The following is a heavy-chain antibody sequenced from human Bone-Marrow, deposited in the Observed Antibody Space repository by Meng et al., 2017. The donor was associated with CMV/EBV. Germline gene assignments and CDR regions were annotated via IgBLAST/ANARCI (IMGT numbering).Heavy chain of an antibody. J-gene: IGHJ4*02. V-gene: IGHV3-21*01. CDR2: ISSSSSYI. CDR1: GFTFSSYS. Sequence: GESLKISCAASGFTFSSYSMNWVRQAPGKGLGWVSSISSSSSYIYYADSVKGRFTISRDNAKNSLYLQMNSLRAEDTAVYYCARGGASALVVPAAIDYWGQGTLVTVSS. CDR3: ARGGASALVVPAAIDY. D-gene: IGHD2-2*01.